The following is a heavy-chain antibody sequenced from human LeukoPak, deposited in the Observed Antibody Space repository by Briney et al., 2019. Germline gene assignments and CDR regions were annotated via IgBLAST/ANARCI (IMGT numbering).Heavy chain of an antibody. CDR3: ARDETGDFDY. CDR1: GFTFSSYS. Sequence: GGSLRLSCAASGFTFSSYSMNWVRQAPGKGLKWVSSISSSSSHIYYADSVKGRFTISRDNAKNSLYLQMNSLRAEDTAVYYCARDETGDFDYWGQGTLVTVSS. D-gene: IGHD7-27*01. CDR2: ISSSSSHI. V-gene: IGHV3-21*01. J-gene: IGHJ4*02.